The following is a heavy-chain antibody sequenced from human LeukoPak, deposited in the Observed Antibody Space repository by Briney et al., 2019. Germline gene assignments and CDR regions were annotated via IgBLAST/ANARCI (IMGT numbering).Heavy chain of an antibody. V-gene: IGHV3-48*03. D-gene: IGHD3-22*01. Sequence: GGSLRLSCAASGFTFSSYEMNWVRQAPGKGLEWVSYISSSGSTIYYADSVKGRFTISRDNAKNSLYLQMNSLRAEDTAVYYCARDLYDVITTDSNWFDPWDQGTLVTVSS. CDR2: ISSSGSTI. CDR3: ARDLYDVITTDSNWFDP. J-gene: IGHJ5*02. CDR1: GFTFSSYE.